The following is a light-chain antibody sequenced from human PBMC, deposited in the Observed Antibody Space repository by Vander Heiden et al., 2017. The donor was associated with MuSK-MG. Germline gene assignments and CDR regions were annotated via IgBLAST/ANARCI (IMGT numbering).Light chain of an antibody. J-gene: IGKJ1*01. Sequence: TVSPQSPATLSLSPGERATLSCRASQSVSNDLAWYRQKPRQTPRLLIYDASKRATGIPARFSGSGSGTDFTLTISSLEPEDFAVYYCQHRNNWTFGQGTKVEIK. CDR1: QSVSND. V-gene: IGKV3-11*01. CDR3: QHRNNWT. CDR2: DAS.